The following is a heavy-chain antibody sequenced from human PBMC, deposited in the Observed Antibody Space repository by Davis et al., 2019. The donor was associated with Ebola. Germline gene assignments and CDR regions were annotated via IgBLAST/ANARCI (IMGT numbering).Heavy chain of an antibody. CDR3: ARARYYYGRGRLDP. D-gene: IGHD3-10*02. Sequence: MPSETLSLTCTVSGGSTSSSSYYWGWIRQPPGKGLEWIGSIYYSGSTYYNPSLKSRVTISVDTSKNQFSLKLSSVTAADTAVYYCARARYYYGRGRLDPWGQGTLVTVSS. CDR2: IYYSGST. J-gene: IGHJ5*02. V-gene: IGHV4-39*07. CDR1: GGSTSSSSYY.